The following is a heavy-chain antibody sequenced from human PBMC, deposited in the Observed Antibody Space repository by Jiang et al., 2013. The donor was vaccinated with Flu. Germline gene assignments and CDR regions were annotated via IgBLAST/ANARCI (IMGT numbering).Heavy chain of an antibody. CDR1: GGSVSSGSYY. CDR3: ARVLTRITIFENYYYMDV. V-gene: IGHV4-61*01. Sequence: GSGLVKPSETLSLTCTVSGGSVSSGSYYWSWIRQPPGKGLEWIGYIYYSGSTNYNPSLKSRVTISVDTSKNQFSLKLSSVTAADTVVYYCARVLTRITIFENYYYMDVWGKGTTVTVSS. CDR2: IYYSGST. D-gene: IGHD3-9*01. J-gene: IGHJ6*03.